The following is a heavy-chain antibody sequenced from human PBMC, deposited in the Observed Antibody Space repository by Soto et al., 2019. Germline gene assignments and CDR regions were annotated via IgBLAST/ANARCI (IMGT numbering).Heavy chain of an antibody. V-gene: IGHV3-13*01. D-gene: IGHD6-19*01. J-gene: IGHJ6*02. CDR2: IGTAGDT. CDR1: GFTFSSYD. CDR3: ARGISSGWYGYYYGMDV. Sequence: GGSLRLSCAASGFTFSSYDMHWVRQATGKGLEWVSAIGTAGDTYYPGSVKGRFTISRENAKNSLYLQMNSLRAGDTAVYYCARGISSGWYGYYYGMDVWGQGTTVTVSS.